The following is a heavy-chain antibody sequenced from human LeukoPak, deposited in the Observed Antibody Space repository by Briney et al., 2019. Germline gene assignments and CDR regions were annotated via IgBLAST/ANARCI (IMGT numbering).Heavy chain of an antibody. Sequence: GGSLRLSCAASGFTFSSYSMNWVRQAPGKGLEWVAVISYDGSNKYYADSVKGRFTISRDNSKNTLYLQMNSLRAEDTAVYYCAKDALGYCSGGSCRDYYYGMDVWGKGTTVTVSS. CDR3: AKDALGYCSGGSCRDYYYGMDV. J-gene: IGHJ6*04. D-gene: IGHD2-15*01. CDR1: GFTFSSYS. CDR2: ISYDGSNK. V-gene: IGHV3-30*18.